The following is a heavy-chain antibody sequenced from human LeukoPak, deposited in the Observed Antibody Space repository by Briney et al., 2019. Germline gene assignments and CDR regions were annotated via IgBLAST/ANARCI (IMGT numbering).Heavy chain of an antibody. D-gene: IGHD6-6*01. J-gene: IGHJ5*02. V-gene: IGHV1-18*01. CDR2: ISAYNGNT. Sequence: ASVKVSCKASGYTFTSYGISWVRQAPGQGLEWMGWISAYNGNTNYAQKHQGRVTMTTDTSTSTAYMELRSLRSDDTAVYYCARGPPASIALNWFDPWGQGTLVTVSS. CDR3: ARGPPASIALNWFDP. CDR1: GYTFTSYG.